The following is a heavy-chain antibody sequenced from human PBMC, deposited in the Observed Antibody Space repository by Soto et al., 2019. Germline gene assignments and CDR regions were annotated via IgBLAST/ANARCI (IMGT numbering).Heavy chain of an antibody. J-gene: IGHJ6*03. V-gene: IGHV4-39*07. CDR1: GGSISSSSYY. CDR2: IYYSGST. Sequence: PSETLSLTCTVSGGSISSSSYYWGWIRQPPGKGLEGIGSIYYSGSTYYNPSLKSRVTISVDTSKNQFSLKLSSVTAADTAVYYCARAGHYGDCGIGPYYYYMDVWGKATTVTVSS. CDR3: ARAGHYGDCGIGPYYYYMDV. D-gene: IGHD4-17*01.